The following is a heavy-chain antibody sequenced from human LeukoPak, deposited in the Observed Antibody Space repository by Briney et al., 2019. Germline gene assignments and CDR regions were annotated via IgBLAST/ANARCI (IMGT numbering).Heavy chain of an antibody. V-gene: IGHV3-21*01. CDR1: GFTFSSYS. J-gene: IGHJ4*02. CDR3: ARGKYYYDSSGYSLFDY. Sequence: GGSLRLSCAASGFTFSSYSMNWVRQAPGKGLEWVSSISSSSSYIYYADSVKGRFTISRDNAKNSLYLQMNSLRAEDTAVYYCARGKYYYDSSGYSLFDYWGQGTLVTVSS. D-gene: IGHD3-22*01. CDR2: ISSSSSYI.